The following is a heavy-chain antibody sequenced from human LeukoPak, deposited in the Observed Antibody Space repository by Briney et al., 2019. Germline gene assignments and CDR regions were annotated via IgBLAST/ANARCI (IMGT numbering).Heavy chain of an antibody. V-gene: IGHV3-21*05. CDR1: GFTFSSYS. Sequence: GGSLRLSCAASGFTFSSYSMIWVRQAPGKGLEWVSNISSGATYIYYMDSVKGRFTISRDNAKNSLYLRMNSLRAEDTAGYDCARANVDSSFDPWGQGTLVTVSS. J-gene: IGHJ5*02. D-gene: IGHD5-24*01. CDR3: ARANVDSSFDP. CDR2: ISSGATYI.